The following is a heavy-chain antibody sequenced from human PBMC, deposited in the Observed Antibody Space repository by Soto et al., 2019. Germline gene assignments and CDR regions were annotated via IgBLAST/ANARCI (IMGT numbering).Heavy chain of an antibody. CDR3: ARFVRSCSGTTCYTRADV. Sequence: SETLSRTWTVSGGSVSSDSHYWIWIRQPPGKRLEWIGFIYSSGSTNYNPSLKSRVTMSVDTSKNQFSLKLRSVIVADTAAYHCARFVRSCSGTTCYTRADVWGQGTTVTVSS. CDR2: IYSSGST. J-gene: IGHJ6*02. CDR1: GGSVSSDSHY. V-gene: IGHV4-61*01. D-gene: IGHD2-2*02.